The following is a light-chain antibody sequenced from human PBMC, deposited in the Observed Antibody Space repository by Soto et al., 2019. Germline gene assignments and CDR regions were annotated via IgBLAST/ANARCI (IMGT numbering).Light chain of an antibody. Sequence: QSALAQPASLSGSPGQPITISCTGTLSDMSAYSYVAIHQHHPGRAAKLLIYKVNTRPSGISNRFSGSKSGDTASLPISGLQAEDEAEYSCFSYSTSSSLYVFGSGTKVTVL. CDR3: FSYSTSSSLYV. V-gene: IGLV2-14*01. CDR1: LSDMSAYSY. J-gene: IGLJ1*01. CDR2: KVN.